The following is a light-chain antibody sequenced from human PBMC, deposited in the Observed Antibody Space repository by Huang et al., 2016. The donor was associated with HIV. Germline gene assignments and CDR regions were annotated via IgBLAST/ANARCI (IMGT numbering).Light chain of an antibody. CDR2: CTS. CDR1: QNISSD. V-gene: IGKV3-15*01. Sequence: EIVMTQSPATLSVSPGERVTLSCRASQNISSDLAWYQQKPGQAPRLLVYCTSTRATGIPARFSGGGSGTEFTLTISSLQSEDLAVYYCQQYNSWPPGYTFGQGTNLEIK. CDR3: QQYNSWPPGYT. J-gene: IGKJ2*01.